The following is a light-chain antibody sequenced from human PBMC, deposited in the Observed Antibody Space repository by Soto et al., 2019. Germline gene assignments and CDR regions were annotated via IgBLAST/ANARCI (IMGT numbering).Light chain of an antibody. J-gene: IGKJ2*01. CDR3: MQALQTPLYT. Sequence: DIVRTQSPLSLPVTPGEPASISCRSSQSLLHSNGYNYLDWYLQKPGQSPQLLIYLGSNRASGVPDRFSGSGSGTDFILKISRVEAEDVGVYYCMQALQTPLYTFGQGTKLEIK. CDR1: QSLLHSNGYNY. CDR2: LGS. V-gene: IGKV2-28*01.